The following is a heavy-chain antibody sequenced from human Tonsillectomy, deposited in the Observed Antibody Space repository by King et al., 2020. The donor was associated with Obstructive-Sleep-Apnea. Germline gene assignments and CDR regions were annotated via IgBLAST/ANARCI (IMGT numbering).Heavy chain of an antibody. D-gene: IGHD5-12*01. CDR2: IYYSWNT. J-gene: IGHJ4*02. Sequence: VQLQESGPGLVKPSETLSLTCTVSGGSLKNYYWIWIRQPPVKGLDWVGYIYYSWNTNFNPSLKSRVTISADTSKLQFSLRLSSVTAAATAVYYCARHRGVEDYGGYGDYFDYWGQGTLVTVSS. CDR1: GGSLKNYY. V-gene: IGHV4-59*08. CDR3: ARHRGVEDYGGYGDYFDY.